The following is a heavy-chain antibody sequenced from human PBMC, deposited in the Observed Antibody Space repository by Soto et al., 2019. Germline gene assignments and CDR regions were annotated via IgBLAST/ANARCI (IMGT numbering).Heavy chain of an antibody. V-gene: IGHV4-31*03. D-gene: IGHD4-4*01. Sequence: PSETLSLTCTVSGGSISSGGYYWSWIRQHPGKGLEWIGYIYYSGSTYYNPSLKSRVTISVDTSKNQFSLKLSSVTAADTAVYYCARKSLQGTDYWGQGTLVTVSS. CDR2: IYYSGST. CDR3: ARKSLQGTDY. CDR1: GGSISSGGYY. J-gene: IGHJ4*02.